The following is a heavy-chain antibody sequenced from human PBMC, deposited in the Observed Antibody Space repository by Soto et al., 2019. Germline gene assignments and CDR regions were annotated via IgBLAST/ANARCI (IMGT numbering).Heavy chain of an antibody. V-gene: IGHV1-69*12. J-gene: IGHJ4*02. CDR3: ASTYSSSWYYFDD. Sequence: QVQLVQSGAEVKKPGSSVKVSCKASGGTFSSYAISWVRQAPGQGLEWMGGTIPILGTPNYAQKFKGRVTITADDSTSTAYVELSSLRSEDTAVYYCASTYSSSWYYFDDWGQGTLVTVSS. CDR2: TIPILGTP. D-gene: IGHD6-13*01. CDR1: GGTFSSYA.